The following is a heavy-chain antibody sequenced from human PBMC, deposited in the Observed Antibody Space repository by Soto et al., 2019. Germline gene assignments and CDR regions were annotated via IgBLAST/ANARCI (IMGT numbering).Heavy chain of an antibody. J-gene: IGHJ4*02. CDR3: AKARCSSATCYVPDY. Sequence: EVQLLQSGGGLVQPGASLRLSCAASGFIFSSYTMSWVRQAPGKGLEWVSVISGSGGSPYHADSVQGRFTISRDNPKNTLYLQMNSLRAEDTAIYYCAKARCSSATCYVPDYWGQGTLVTVSS. V-gene: IGHV3-23*01. D-gene: IGHD2-2*01. CDR1: GFIFSSYT. CDR2: ISGSGGSP.